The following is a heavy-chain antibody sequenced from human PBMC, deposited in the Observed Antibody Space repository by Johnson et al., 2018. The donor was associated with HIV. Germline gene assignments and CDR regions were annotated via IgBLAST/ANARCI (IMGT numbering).Heavy chain of an antibody. CDR1: GFTFSFYA. V-gene: IGHV3-30-3*01. J-gene: IGHJ3*02. CDR3: GFDI. Sequence: QMQLVESGGGVAQPGRSLRLSCAASGFTFSFYAMHWVRQAPGKGLEWVALILYDGSNKYYADSVKGRFTISRDNSKNTLSLQMNSLRAEDTAVYYCGFDIWGQGKMVTVSS. CDR2: ILYDGSNK.